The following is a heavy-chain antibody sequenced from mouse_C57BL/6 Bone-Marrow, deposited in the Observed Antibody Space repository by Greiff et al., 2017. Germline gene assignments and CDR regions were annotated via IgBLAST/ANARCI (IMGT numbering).Heavy chain of an antibody. CDR3: ARGATAPGDLDY. J-gene: IGHJ2*01. V-gene: IGHV1-64*01. CDR1: GYTFTSYW. Sequence: QVQLQQPGAELVKPGASVKLSCKASGYTFTSYWMHWVKQRPGQGLEWIGMIHPNSGSTNYNETFKSKDTLTVDKSSSTAYMQLSSLTSEDSAVYYCARGATAPGDLDYGGQGTTLTVSS. CDR2: IHPNSGST. D-gene: IGHD1-2*01.